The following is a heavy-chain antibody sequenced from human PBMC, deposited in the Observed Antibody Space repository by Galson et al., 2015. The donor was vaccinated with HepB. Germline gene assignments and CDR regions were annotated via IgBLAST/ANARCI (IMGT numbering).Heavy chain of an antibody. J-gene: IGHJ5*02. D-gene: IGHD3-22*01. V-gene: IGHV1-69*13. CDR3: AREAYYYDSSGYYSRNNWFDP. Sequence: SVKVSCKASGGTFSSYAISWVRQAPGQGLEWMGGIIPIFGTANYAQKFQGRVTITADESTSTAYMELSSLRSEDTAVYYCAREAYYYDSSGYYSRNNWFDPWGQGTLVTVSS. CDR2: IIPIFGTA. CDR1: GGTFSSYA.